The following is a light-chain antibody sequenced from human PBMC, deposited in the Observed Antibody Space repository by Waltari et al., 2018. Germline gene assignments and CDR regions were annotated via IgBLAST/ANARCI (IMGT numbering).Light chain of an antibody. CDR1: PSVLYSSNNKNY. Sequence: DIVMTQSPDSLAVSLGERATINCKSSPSVLYSSNNKNYLAWYQRKPGQPPKLLIYWASTRESGVPDRFSGSGSGTDFTLTISSLQAEDVAVYYCQQYYSTPHSFGQGTKLEI. CDR2: WAS. CDR3: QQYYSTPHS. J-gene: IGKJ2*03. V-gene: IGKV4-1*01.